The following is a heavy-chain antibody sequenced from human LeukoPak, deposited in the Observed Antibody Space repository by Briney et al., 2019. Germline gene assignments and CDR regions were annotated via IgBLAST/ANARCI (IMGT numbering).Heavy chain of an antibody. D-gene: IGHD2-2*01. CDR1: GYTFTSYG. Sequence: GASVKVSCKASGYTFTSYGISWVRQAPGQGLEWMGWISAYNGNTNYAQKLQGRVTMTTDTSTSTAYMELRSLRSDDTAVYYCARDFIVVVPAAMGYWGQGTLVTVSS. CDR3: ARDFIVVVPAAMGY. J-gene: IGHJ4*02. CDR2: ISAYNGNT. V-gene: IGHV1-18*01.